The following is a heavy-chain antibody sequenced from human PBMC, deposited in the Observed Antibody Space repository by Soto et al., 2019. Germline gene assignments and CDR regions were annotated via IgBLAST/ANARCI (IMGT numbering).Heavy chain of an antibody. D-gene: IGHD6-13*01. CDR1: GFTFSSYA. CDR2: ISYDGSNK. Sequence: GGSLRLSCAASGFTFSSYAMHWVRQAPGKGLEWVAVISYDGSNKYYADSVKGRFTISRDNSKNTLYLQMNSLRAEDTAVYYCARGLLGSSWYGYYYYYGMDVWGQGTTVTVSS. V-gene: IGHV3-30-3*01. CDR3: ARGLLGSSWYGYYYYYGMDV. J-gene: IGHJ6*02.